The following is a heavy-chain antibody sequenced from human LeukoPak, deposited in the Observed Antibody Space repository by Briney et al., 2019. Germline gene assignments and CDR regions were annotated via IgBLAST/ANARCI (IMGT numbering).Heavy chain of an antibody. Sequence: SETLSLTCAVYGGSFSGYYWSWIRQPPGKGLEWIGEINHSGSTNYNPSLKSRVTISVDTSKNQFSLKLSSVTAADTAVYYCATLVVPAAMFDFWGQGTLVTVSS. CDR3: ATLVVPAAMFDF. V-gene: IGHV4-34*01. J-gene: IGHJ4*02. CDR2: INHSGST. D-gene: IGHD2-2*01. CDR1: GGSFSGYY.